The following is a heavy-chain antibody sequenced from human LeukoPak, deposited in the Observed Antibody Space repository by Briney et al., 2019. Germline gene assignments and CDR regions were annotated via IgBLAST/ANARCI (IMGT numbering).Heavy chain of an antibody. CDR3: ARTTYYYDSSGHFDY. J-gene: IGHJ4*02. D-gene: IGHD3-22*01. CDR1: GFTVSSNY. V-gene: IGHV3-53*01. CDR2: IYSGGST. Sequence: PGGSLRLSCAASGFTVSSNYMSWVRQAPGKGLEWVSVIYSGGSTYYADSVKGRFTISRDNSKNTLYLQMNSLRAEDTAVYYCARTTYYYDSSGHFDYWGQGNLVTVSS.